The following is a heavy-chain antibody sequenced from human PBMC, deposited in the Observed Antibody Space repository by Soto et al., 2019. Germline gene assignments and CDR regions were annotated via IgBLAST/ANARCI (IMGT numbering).Heavy chain of an antibody. CDR3: GAQDYSAKGYHFET. CDR2: IYYIGNT. CDR1: SGSISSGSSY. D-gene: IGHD4-4*01. V-gene: IGHV4-39*01. Sequence: QVQLQESGPGLVKPSETLALTCTVSSGSISSGSSYWGWIRQPPGKGLEWIGNIYYIGNTYYNPSLKSRVTVSIDSSKTQFSLKLNSVTAADTAVYYCGAQDYSAKGYHFETWGQGILVTVSS. J-gene: IGHJ4*02.